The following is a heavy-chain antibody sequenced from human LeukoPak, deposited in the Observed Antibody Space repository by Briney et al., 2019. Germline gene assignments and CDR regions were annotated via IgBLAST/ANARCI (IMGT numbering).Heavy chain of an antibody. CDR2: IHSRGNT. V-gene: IGHV3-53*01. J-gene: IGHJ3*02. Sequence: GGSXXLSCEASGFTVSNXNMNWVRXAPGKGLEWVSLIHSRGNTYYADSVKGRFTISRDNSKNTLYLQMSSLRAEDTAVYYCARSGYGDYPLGGFDIWGQGTMVTVPS. CDR1: GFTVSNXN. D-gene: IGHD4-17*01. CDR3: ARSGYGDYPLGGFDI.